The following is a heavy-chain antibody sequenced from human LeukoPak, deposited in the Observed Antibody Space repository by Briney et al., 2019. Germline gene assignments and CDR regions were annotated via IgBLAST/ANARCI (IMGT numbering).Heavy chain of an antibody. CDR3: AKDAIVSGYSSGWYYFDY. Sequence: GGSLRLSCAASGFTFSSYAMSWVRQAPVKGLEWVSAISGSGGSTYYADSVKGRFTISRDNSKNTLYLQMNSLRAEDTAVYYCAKDAIVSGYSSGWYYFDYWGQGTLVTVSS. J-gene: IGHJ4*02. CDR1: GFTFSSYA. CDR2: ISGSGGST. V-gene: IGHV3-23*01. D-gene: IGHD6-19*01.